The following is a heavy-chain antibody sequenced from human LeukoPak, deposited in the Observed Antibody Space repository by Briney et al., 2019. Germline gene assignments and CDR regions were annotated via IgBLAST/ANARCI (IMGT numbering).Heavy chain of an antibody. Sequence: SETLSLTCTVSGGFVSRESWTWIRQFPDKRLEWIGYISHSGATDYKPSLESRVTISRDTPKNQFFLNLNAVTAADTAVYFCARQCCPAVAGTFFDYWGQGSLVTVSS. CDR1: GGFVSRES. D-gene: IGHD6-19*01. V-gene: IGHV4-59*02. J-gene: IGHJ4*02. CDR2: ISHSGAT. CDR3: ARQCCPAVAGTFFDY.